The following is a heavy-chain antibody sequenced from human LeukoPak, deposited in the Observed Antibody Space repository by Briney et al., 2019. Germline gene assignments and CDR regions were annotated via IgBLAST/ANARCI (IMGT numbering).Heavy chain of an antibody. CDR3: ARGLRITMVRGVSFPDY. CDR2: INHSGST. Sequence: TSETLSLTCAVYGGSFSGYYWSWIRQPPGKGLEWIGEINHSGSTNYNPSLKSRVTISVDTSKNQFSLKLSSVTAADTAVYYCARGLRITMVRGVSFPDYWGQGTLVTVSS. J-gene: IGHJ4*02. CDR1: GGSFSGYY. V-gene: IGHV4-34*01. D-gene: IGHD3-10*01.